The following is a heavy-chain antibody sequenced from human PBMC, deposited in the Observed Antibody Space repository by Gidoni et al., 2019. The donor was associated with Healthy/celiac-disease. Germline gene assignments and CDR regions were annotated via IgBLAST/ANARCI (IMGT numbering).Heavy chain of an antibody. CDR2: ISYDGSNK. V-gene: IGHV3-30-3*01. J-gene: IGHJ3*02. Sequence: VRLEECGGGVGQPERSLRLPWAAAGLTFSSESRHWVRTAPGKGLEWVAVISYDGSNKSYADPVKGRFTTSRYNSKNTLYLHMNSLRAEDTAVYYCARGSNSYILPGYLDAFDIWGQGTMVTVSS. CDR3: ARGSNSYILPGYLDAFDI. D-gene: IGHD3-9*01. CDR1: GLTFSSES.